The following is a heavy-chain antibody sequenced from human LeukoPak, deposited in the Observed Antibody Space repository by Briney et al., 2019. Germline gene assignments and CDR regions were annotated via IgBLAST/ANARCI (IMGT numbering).Heavy chain of an antibody. D-gene: IGHD2-2*01. CDR3: ASVPESEYCSSTSCYEGSEYFQH. V-gene: IGHV4-59*01. CDR1: GGSISSYY. J-gene: IGHJ1*01. Sequence: PSETVSLTCTVSGGSISSYYWSWMRPPAGRGLEWIGYIYYSGSTNYNPSLKSRVTISVDTSKHQFSLKLSSVTAADTAVYYCASVPESEYCSSTSCYEGSEYFQHWGQGTLVTVPS. CDR2: IYYSGST.